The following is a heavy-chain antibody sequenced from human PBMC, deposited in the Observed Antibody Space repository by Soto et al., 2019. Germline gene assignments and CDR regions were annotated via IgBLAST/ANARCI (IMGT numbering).Heavy chain of an antibody. J-gene: IGHJ4*02. CDR2: LGPDGRNT. D-gene: IGHD4-17*01. Sequence: GSLRLSGVASEFSFSRYAMTWVRQAAGKGLQWVAGLGPDGRNTFYGESVRGRFTISRDNSRNTLYLQMSSLRAEDTAVYFCVKQMTTWTDSFFDFWGQGIQVTVSS. V-gene: IGHV3-23*01. CDR1: EFSFSRYA. CDR3: VKQMTTWTDSFFDF.